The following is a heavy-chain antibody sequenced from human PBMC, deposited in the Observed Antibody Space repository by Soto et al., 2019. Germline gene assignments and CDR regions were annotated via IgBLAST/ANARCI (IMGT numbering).Heavy chain of an antibody. V-gene: IGHV4-31*03. D-gene: IGHD6-6*01. CDR3: AREDHSSSSLGDY. CDR2: IYYSGST. CDR1: GGSISSGGYY. Sequence: SETLSLTCTVSGGSISSGGYYWSWIRQHPGKGLEWIGYIYYSGSTYYNPSLKSRVTISVDTSKNQFSLKLSSVTAADTAVYYCAREDHSSSSLGDYWGQGTLVTVSS. J-gene: IGHJ4*02.